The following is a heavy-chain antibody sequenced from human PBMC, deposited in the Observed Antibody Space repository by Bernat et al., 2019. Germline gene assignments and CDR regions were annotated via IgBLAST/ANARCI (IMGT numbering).Heavy chain of an antibody. CDR1: GFTFSSYG. V-gene: IGHV3-33*01. CDR2: IWYDGSNK. J-gene: IGHJ6*02. CDR3: ARDPPSVWFEEPAGGMDV. D-gene: IGHD3-10*01. Sequence: RGEGGGGVVQPGRSLRLSCAASGFTFSSYGMHWVRQAPGKGLEWVAVIWYDGSNKYYADSVKGRFTISRDNSKNTLYLQMNSLRAEDTAVYYCARDPPSVWFEEPAGGMDVWGQGTTVTVSS.